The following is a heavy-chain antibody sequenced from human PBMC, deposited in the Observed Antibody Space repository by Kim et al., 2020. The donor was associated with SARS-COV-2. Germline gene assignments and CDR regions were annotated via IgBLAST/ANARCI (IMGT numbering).Heavy chain of an antibody. D-gene: IGHD1-26*01. J-gene: IGHJ4*02. CDR3: ARQGEMSLFDD. V-gene: IGHV1-69*13. CDR2: LVPIFGTA. Sequence: SVKVSCKTSGGPFRTYAISWVRQAPGQGLEWMGALVPIFGTANYAQKFQGRVTITADESTNTTYMELSSLRSEDTAVYYCARQGEMSLFDDWGQGALVT. CDR1: GGPFRTYA.